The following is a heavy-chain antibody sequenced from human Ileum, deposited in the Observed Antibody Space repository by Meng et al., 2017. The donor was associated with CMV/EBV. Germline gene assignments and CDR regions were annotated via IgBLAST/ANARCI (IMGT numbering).Heavy chain of an antibody. CDR1: GFSVSSND. V-gene: IGHV3-53*01. J-gene: IGHJ6*02. CDR3: ARFWHYGMDV. CDR2: NYSDGTT. D-gene: IGHD3-3*01. Sequence: GGSLRLSCAASGFSVSSNDMSWVRQAPGKGLEWVSVNYSDGTTYYADSVKGRNANSRDNSKNTLNLQMNSLRAEDTDVYYCARFWHYGMDVWGQGTTVTVSS.